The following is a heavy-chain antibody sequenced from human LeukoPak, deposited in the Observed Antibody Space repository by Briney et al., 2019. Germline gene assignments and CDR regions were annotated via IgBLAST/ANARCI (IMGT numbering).Heavy chain of an antibody. CDR1: GFTFSCYG. J-gene: IGHJ6*04. D-gene: IGHD2-15*01. CDR2: ISGSGGST. CDR3: AKDRGGSSLRGAMDV. V-gene: IGHV3-23*01. Sequence: PGGSLRLSCAASGFTFSCYGMGWVRQAPGKGLEWVSAISGSGGSTYYADSVKGRFTISRDNSKNTLYLQMNSLRAEDTAVYYCAKDRGGSSLRGAMDVWGKGTTVTISS.